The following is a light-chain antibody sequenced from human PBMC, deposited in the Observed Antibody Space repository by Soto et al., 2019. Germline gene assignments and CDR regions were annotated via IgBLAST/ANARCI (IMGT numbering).Light chain of an antibody. Sequence: DIQMTQSPSTLSASVGGRVTVTCRASQKISSWLAWYQQKPGKAPKLLIYDASSLESGVPSRFSGSGSGTEFTLTISSLQPDDFATYYCQQYHSFWTFGQGTKVDIK. V-gene: IGKV1-5*01. CDR3: QQYHSFWT. CDR2: DAS. J-gene: IGKJ1*01. CDR1: QKISSW.